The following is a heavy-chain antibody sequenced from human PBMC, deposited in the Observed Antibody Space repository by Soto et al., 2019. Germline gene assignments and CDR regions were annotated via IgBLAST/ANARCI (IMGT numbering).Heavy chain of an antibody. Sequence: SETLSLTCTVSGGSFNRSPYYWGWIRLPPGKGLEWIGSVSYSGGTYYNPSLKSRVTMSVDTSKNQFSLKLNSVTAADTAVYYCARHPIAARENWFDPWGQGTLVTVSS. D-gene: IGHD6-6*01. V-gene: IGHV4-39*01. CDR2: VSYSGGT. CDR3: ARHPIAARENWFDP. CDR1: GGSFNRSPYY. J-gene: IGHJ5*02.